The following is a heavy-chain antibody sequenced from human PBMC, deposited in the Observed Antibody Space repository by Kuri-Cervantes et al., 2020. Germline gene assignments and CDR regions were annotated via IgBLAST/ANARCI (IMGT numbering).Heavy chain of an antibody. Sequence: GESLKISCAASGFTFGSFAMHWVRQAPGKGLEWVAVISYDGSSKYDADSVKGRFTISRDNSKNTLYLQMNSLRAEDTAVYYCARGWNYDILTGYDVYYYYGMDVWGQGTTVTVSS. CDR3: ARGWNYDILTGYDVYYYYGMDV. V-gene: IGHV3-30-3*01. J-gene: IGHJ6*02. D-gene: IGHD3-9*01. CDR1: GFTFGSFA. CDR2: ISYDGSSK.